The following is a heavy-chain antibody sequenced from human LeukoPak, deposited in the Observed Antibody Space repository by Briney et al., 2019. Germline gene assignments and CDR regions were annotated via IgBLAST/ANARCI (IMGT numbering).Heavy chain of an antibody. D-gene: IGHD2-2*01. CDR3: AKDQHQVDCSSTSCYNWFDP. Sequence: GGSLRLSCAASGFTFDDYAMHWVRQAPGKGLEWVSGISWNSGSIGYADSVKGRFTISRDNAKNSLYLQMNSLRAEDTALYYCAKDQHQVDCSSTSCYNWFDPWGQGTLVTVSS. V-gene: IGHV3-9*01. CDR2: ISWNSGSI. CDR1: GFTFDDYA. J-gene: IGHJ5*02.